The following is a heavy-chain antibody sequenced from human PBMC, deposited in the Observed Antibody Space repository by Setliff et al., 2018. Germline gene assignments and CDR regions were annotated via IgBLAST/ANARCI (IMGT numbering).Heavy chain of an antibody. V-gene: IGHV1-18*01. CDR3: ARDSRGLVPAAIEGSYYYYGMDV. CDR1: GYTFTSYD. Sequence: ASVKVSCKASGYTFTSYDINWVRQATGQGLEWMGWISAYNGNTNYAQKFQGRVTITRDTSASTAYMELSSLRSEDTAVYYCARDSRGLVPAAIEGSYYYYGMDVWGQGTTVTVSS. J-gene: IGHJ6*02. D-gene: IGHD2-2*02. CDR2: ISAYNGNT.